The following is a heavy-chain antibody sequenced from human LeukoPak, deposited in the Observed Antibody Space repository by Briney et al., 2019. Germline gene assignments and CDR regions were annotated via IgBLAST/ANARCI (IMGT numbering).Heavy chain of an antibody. Sequence: ASVKVSCKTSNYIFASYGISWLRQAPGQGLEWMGWISTYNGDTKFAQNLQGRLTVTTDTSTRTVYMELRSLRSDDTAVYYCAREGSRIGIAAASYWGQGTLVTVSS. V-gene: IGHV1-18*04. CDR2: ISTYNGDT. CDR3: AREGSRIGIAAASY. D-gene: IGHD6-13*01. CDR1: NYIFASYG. J-gene: IGHJ4*02.